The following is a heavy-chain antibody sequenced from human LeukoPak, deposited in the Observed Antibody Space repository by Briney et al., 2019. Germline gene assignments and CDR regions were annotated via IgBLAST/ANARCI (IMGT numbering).Heavy chain of an antibody. CDR1: GFTVSSNY. Sequence: PGGSPRLSCAASGFTVSSNYMSWVRQAPGKGLEWVSVIYSGGSTYYADSVEGRFTISRDNSKNTLYLQMNSLRAEDTAVYYCARDHSSGYYFWGQGTLVAVSS. J-gene: IGHJ4*02. D-gene: IGHD3-22*01. CDR2: IYSGGST. CDR3: ARDHSSGYYF. V-gene: IGHV3-66*02.